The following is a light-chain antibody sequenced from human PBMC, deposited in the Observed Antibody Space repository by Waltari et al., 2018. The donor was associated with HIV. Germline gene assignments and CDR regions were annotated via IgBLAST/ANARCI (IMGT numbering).Light chain of an antibody. CDR3: QQYNSDFYT. CDR1: QNVYSW. V-gene: IGKV1-5*03. J-gene: IGKJ2*01. Sequence: IQMTQSPSVLSASVGDRITITCRASQNVYSWLAWYQQRPGRAPKLLIYKSSTLEYGVPARFTGSGSGTNFTLTINSLHPDDFGTYYCQQYNSDFYTFGLGTRLDLK. CDR2: KSS.